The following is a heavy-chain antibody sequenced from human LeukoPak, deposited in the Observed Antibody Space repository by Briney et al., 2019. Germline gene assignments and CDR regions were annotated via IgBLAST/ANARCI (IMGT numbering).Heavy chain of an antibody. CDR2: IYYSGST. CDR3: ARRYDFWSGYPPPLDY. V-gene: IGHV4-39*07. CDR1: GGSISSSNYY. J-gene: IGHJ4*02. Sequence: SETLSLTCTVSGGSISSSNYYWGWIRQPPGKGLEWIGSIYYSGSTYYNPSLKSRVTTSVDTSKNQFSLKLSSVTAADTAVYYCARRYDFWSGYPPPLDYWGQGTLVTVSS. D-gene: IGHD3-3*01.